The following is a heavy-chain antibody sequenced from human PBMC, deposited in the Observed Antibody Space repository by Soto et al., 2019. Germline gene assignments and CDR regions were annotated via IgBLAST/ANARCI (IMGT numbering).Heavy chain of an antibody. CDR2: ISGSGGST. D-gene: IGHD5-18*01. J-gene: IGHJ6*03. Sequence: GGSLRLSCAASGFTFSRYAMSWVRQAPGKGLEWVSAISGSGGSTYYADSVKGRFTISRDNSKNTLYLQMNSLRAEDTAVYYCAKGSAHSHGYYYYYMDVWGKGTTVTVSS. V-gene: IGHV3-23*01. CDR3: AKGSAHSHGYYYYYMDV. CDR1: GFTFSRYA.